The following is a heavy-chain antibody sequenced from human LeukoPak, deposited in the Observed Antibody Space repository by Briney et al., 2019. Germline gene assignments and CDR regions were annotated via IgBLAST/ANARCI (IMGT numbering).Heavy chain of an antibody. J-gene: IGHJ3*02. CDR3: ARDVPVFDI. V-gene: IGHV3-30*14. Sequence: GGSLRLSCAASGFTFSSYAMHWVRQAPGKGLEWVAVISYDGSNKYYADSVKGRFTISRDNSKNTLYLQMNSLRAEDTAVYYCARDVPVFDIWGQGTMVTVSS. CDR1: GFTFSSYA. CDR2: ISYDGSNK.